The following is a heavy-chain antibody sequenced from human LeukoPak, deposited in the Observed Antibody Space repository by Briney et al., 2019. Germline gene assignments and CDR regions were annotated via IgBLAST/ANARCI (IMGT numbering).Heavy chain of an antibody. D-gene: IGHD3-22*01. CDR2: ISGRGDST. Sequence: GGSLRLSCAASGFTFSSHAMSWVRQAPGKGLEWVSGISGRGDSTVYADSVKGRFTISRDNAKNSLYLQMNSLRAEDTAVYYCARAMIVAHDAFDIWGQGTMVTVSS. CDR3: ARAMIVAHDAFDI. J-gene: IGHJ3*02. V-gene: IGHV3-23*01. CDR1: GFTFSSHA.